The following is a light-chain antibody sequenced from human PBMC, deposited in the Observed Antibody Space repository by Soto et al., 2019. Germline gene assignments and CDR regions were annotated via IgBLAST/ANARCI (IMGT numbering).Light chain of an antibody. Sequence: QSVLTQPASVSGSPGQSITISCTGTSSDIGNYDFVSWYQQVPGTAPKAMIYEVSSRPSGVSNRFSGSKSGNTASLTISGLQAEDEAYYYCSSYTTSTSFILFVGGTKVTVL. CDR3: SSYTTSTSFIL. CDR1: SSDIGNYDF. CDR2: EVS. V-gene: IGLV2-14*01. J-gene: IGLJ2*01.